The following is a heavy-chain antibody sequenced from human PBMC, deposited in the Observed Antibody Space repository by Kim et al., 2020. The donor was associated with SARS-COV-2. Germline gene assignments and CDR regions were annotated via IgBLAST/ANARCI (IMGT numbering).Heavy chain of an antibody. CDR3: ARDPYYYGSGSYDY. Sequence: GGSLRLSCAASGFTVSSNYMSWVRQAPGKGLEWVSVIYSGGSTYYADSVKGRFTISRDNSKNTLYLHMNSLRAEDTAVYYCARDPYYYGSGSYDYWGQGTLVTVSS. CDR1: GFTVSSNY. V-gene: IGHV3-53*01. CDR2: IYSGGST. J-gene: IGHJ4*02. D-gene: IGHD3-10*01.